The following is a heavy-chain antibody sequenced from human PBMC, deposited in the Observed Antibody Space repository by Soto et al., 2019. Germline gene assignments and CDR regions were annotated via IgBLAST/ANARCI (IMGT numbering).Heavy chain of an antibody. J-gene: IGHJ4*02. CDR2: IIPIFGTA. Sequence: ASVKVSCKASGGTFSSYAISWVRQAPGQGLEWMGGIIPIFGTANYAQKFQGRVTITADESTSTAYMELSSLRSEDTAVYYCACLLRGYYLSYFDYWGQGTLVTVSS. D-gene: IGHD3-22*01. CDR3: ACLLRGYYLSYFDY. CDR1: GGTFSSYA. V-gene: IGHV1-69*13.